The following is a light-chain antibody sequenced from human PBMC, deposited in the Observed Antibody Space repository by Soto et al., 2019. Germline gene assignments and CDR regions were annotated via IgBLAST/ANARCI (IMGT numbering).Light chain of an antibody. V-gene: IGLV1-44*01. CDR1: SSNIGSHT. J-gene: IGLJ2*01. CDR2: SNN. Sequence: QSVLTQPPSASGTPGQRVTISCSGSSSNIGSHTVNWYQQLPGTAPKPLIYSNNQRPSGVSARFSGSKSGTSASLAISGLQSEDEADYYGAAWDDSLNGPVFGGGTKLTVL. CDR3: AAWDDSLNGPV.